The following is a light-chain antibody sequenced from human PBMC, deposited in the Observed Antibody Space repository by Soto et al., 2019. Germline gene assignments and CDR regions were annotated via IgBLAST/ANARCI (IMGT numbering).Light chain of an antibody. V-gene: IGKV3-20*01. CDR1: QSVASKY. CDR2: GTS. CDR3: QQYGSPGT. J-gene: IGKJ1*01. Sequence: EIVLTQSPGTLSLSPGDRATLSCRASQSVASKYLTWYQQRPGQPPRLLIYGTSTRATDIPDRFSASGSGTDFPLTISRLEPEDFAVYFCQQYGSPGTFGQGTKVEIK.